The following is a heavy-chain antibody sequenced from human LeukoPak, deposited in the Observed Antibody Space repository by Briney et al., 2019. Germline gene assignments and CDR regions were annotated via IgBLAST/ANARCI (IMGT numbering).Heavy chain of an antibody. CDR1: GHTFSSYA. CDR3: VSMGSDGFDI. CDR2: INTYNGNP. J-gene: IGHJ3*02. V-gene: IGHV7-4-1*02. Sequence: GASVKVSCNASGHTFSSYAMIWVRQAPRQGLECRGGINTYNGNPTYANTFTGRFVFSVYTAVSTAYLQISRLTTEDTAVYYCVSMGSDGFDIWGQGTMIIVSS. D-gene: IGHD3-16*01.